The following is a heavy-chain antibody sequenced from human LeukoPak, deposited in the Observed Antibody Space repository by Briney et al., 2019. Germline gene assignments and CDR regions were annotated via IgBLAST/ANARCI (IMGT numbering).Heavy chain of an antibody. CDR3: ARRQHNPLDY. CDR1: GGIFTSYA. CDR2: MSPNSGNT. Sequence: ASVKVSCKASGGIFTSYAINWVRQATGQGLEWMGWMSPNSGNTGYAQKFQGRVTLTRNTSISTAYMELSSLRSEDTAVYYCARRQHNPLDYWGQGTLVTVSS. V-gene: IGHV1-8*01. J-gene: IGHJ4*02. D-gene: IGHD1-14*01.